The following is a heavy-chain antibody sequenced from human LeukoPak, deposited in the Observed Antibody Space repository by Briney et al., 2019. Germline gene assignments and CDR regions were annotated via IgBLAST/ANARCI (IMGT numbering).Heavy chain of an antibody. J-gene: IGHJ4*02. CDR2: IYDSGST. CDR1: GGSISSSFYY. CDR3: QSRFLEWLLDY. D-gene: IGHD3-3*01. V-gene: IGHV4-39*01. Sequence: SETLSLTCTVSGGSISSSFYYWGWIRQPPGKGLEWIGSIYDSGSTYYNPSLKSRVTISVDTSKNQFSLKLNSVTAADTAMYYCQSRFLEWLLDYWGQGTLVTVSS.